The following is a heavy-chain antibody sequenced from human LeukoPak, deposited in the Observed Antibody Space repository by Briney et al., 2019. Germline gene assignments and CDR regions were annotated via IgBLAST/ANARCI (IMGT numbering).Heavy chain of an antibody. CDR2: ISDNGGST. Sequence: PGGSLRLSCAASGFPFSNYAMSWVRPAPRKGLEWVSTISDNGGSTYYADSVRGRFTISRDNSKNTLYLQMNSLRVEDTAIYYCAKDFYRFDYWGQGTLVTVSS. J-gene: IGHJ4*02. V-gene: IGHV3-23*01. CDR1: GFPFSNYA. CDR3: AKDFYRFDY. D-gene: IGHD1-26*01.